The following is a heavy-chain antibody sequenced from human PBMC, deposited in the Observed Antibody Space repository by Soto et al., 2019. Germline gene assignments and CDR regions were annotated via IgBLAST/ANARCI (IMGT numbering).Heavy chain of an antibody. D-gene: IGHD2-2*01. CDR2: ISGSCGST. V-gene: IGHV3-23*01. CDR3: ATMSHKIIVPSLFDYFDY. J-gene: IGHJ4*02. Sequence: GGSLRLSCAASGFTFSSYAMSWVRQAPGKGLEWVSVISGSCGSTYYADSVKGRFTISRDNSKNTLYLQMNSLRAEDTAVYYCATMSHKIIVPSLFDYFDYWGQGTLVTVSS. CDR1: GFTFSSYA.